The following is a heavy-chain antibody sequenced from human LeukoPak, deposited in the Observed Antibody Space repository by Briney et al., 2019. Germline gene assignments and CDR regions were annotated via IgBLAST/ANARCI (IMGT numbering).Heavy chain of an antibody. Sequence: GGSLRLSCTASGFTFSSYSLNWVRQAPGKGLEWVSSVSTGSNYIYYADSVKGRFTISRDNDKNSLYLQMNSLRVEDTAVYYCARDQLEYCSGGSCYSGNFDYWGQGTLVTVSS. CDR1: GFTFSSYS. J-gene: IGHJ4*02. V-gene: IGHV3-21*01. D-gene: IGHD2-15*01. CDR2: VSTGSNYI. CDR3: ARDQLEYCSGGSCYSGNFDY.